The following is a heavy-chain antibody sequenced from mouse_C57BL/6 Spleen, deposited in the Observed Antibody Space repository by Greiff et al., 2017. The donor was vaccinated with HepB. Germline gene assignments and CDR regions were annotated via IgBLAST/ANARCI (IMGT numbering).Heavy chain of an antibody. CDR1: GFTFSSYA. J-gene: IGHJ2*01. CDR3: TRDLGTMVTAYYFDY. CDR2: ISSGGDYI. Sequence: EVQRVESGEGLVKPGGSLKLSCAASGFTFSSYAMSWVRQTPEKRLEWVAYISSGGDYIYYADTVKGRFTISRDNARNTLYLQMSSLKSEDTAMYYCTRDLGTMVTAYYFDYWGQGTTLTVSS. V-gene: IGHV5-9-1*02. D-gene: IGHD2-2*01.